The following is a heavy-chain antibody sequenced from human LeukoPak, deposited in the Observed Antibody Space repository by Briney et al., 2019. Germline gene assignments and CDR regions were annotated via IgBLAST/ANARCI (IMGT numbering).Heavy chain of an antibody. CDR1: GGXISSSSYY. V-gene: IGHV4-39*01. D-gene: IGHD3-22*01. J-gene: IGHJ4*02. CDR3: ARLRYDTSGYYYFDY. Sequence: PSETLSLTCTVSGGXISSSSYYWGWIRQPPGKGLECIGTIYYSGRTYYNPSLKSRVTISADTSKNQFSLNLNSVTAADTAVYYCARLRYDTSGYYYFDYWGQGTLVTVSS. CDR2: IYYSGRT.